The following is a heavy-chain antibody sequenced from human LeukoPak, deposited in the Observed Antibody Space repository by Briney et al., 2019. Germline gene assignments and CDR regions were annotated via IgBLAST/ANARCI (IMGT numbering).Heavy chain of an antibody. CDR1: GYTFTSYG. V-gene: IGHV1-18*01. Sequence: ASVKVSCKASGYTFTSYGISWVRQDPGQGLEWMGWISPYNGNTNYAQKLQGRVTMTTDTSTSTAYMELRSLRSDDTAVYYCARAHTYSSSSEGKYFQHWGQGTLVTVSS. CDR2: ISPYNGNT. J-gene: IGHJ1*01. D-gene: IGHD6-6*01. CDR3: ARAHTYSSSSEGKYFQH.